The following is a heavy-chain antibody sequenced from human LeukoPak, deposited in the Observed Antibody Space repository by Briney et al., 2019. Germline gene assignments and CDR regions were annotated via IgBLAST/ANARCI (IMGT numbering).Heavy chain of an antibody. V-gene: IGHV3-30*04. Sequence: GGSLRLSCAASGFTFSSYAMHWVRQAPGKGLEWVAVISYDGSNKYYADSVKGRFTISRDNSKNTLYLQMNSLRAEDTAVYYCANHLGSGWSFHYWGQGTLVTVSS. J-gene: IGHJ4*02. CDR2: ISYDGSNK. CDR3: ANHLGSGWSFHY. D-gene: IGHD6-19*01. CDR1: GFTFSSYA.